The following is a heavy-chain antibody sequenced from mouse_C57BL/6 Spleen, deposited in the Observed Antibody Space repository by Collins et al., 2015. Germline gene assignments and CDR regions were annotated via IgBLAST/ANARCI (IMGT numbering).Heavy chain of an antibody. D-gene: IGHD2-1*01. J-gene: IGHJ1*03. Sequence: QIQLVQSGPELKKPGETVKISCKASGYTFTTCGMSWVKQAPGKGLKWMGWINTYSGVPTYADDFKGRFAFSLETSASTAYLQINNLKNEDTATYFCARGHYGNYFWYFDVWGTGTTVTVSS. CDR1: GYTFTTCG. CDR3: ARGHYGNYFWYFDV. CDR2: INTYSGVP. V-gene: IGHV9-3*01.